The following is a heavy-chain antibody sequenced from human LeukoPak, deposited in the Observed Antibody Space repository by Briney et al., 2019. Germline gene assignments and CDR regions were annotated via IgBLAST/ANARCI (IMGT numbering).Heavy chain of an antibody. V-gene: IGHV4-4*07. CDR2: IYSSGST. Sequence: PSETLSLTCTVSGGSINGYYWSWIRQPAGKGLEWIGRIYSSGSTNYNPSLKSRVTISADTSKNQFSLKLSSATAADTAVYYCARDGDLGSGSYDYWGQGTLVTVSS. D-gene: IGHD3-10*01. CDR3: ARDGDLGSGSYDY. CDR1: GGSINGYY. J-gene: IGHJ4*02.